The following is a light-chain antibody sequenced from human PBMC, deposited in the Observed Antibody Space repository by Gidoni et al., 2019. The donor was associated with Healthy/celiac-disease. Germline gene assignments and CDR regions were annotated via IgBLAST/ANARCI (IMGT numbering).Light chain of an antibody. V-gene: IGLV2-14*01. Sequence: QSALTQPASVSGSPGQSITISCTGTSSDVGGYNYVSWYQQHPGKAPNLMIYEVSNRPSGVSNRFSGSKSGNTASLTISGLQAEDESDYYCSSYTSSSTLGFFGTGTKVTVL. CDR1: SSDVGGYNY. CDR2: EVS. CDR3: SSYTSSSTLGF. J-gene: IGLJ1*01.